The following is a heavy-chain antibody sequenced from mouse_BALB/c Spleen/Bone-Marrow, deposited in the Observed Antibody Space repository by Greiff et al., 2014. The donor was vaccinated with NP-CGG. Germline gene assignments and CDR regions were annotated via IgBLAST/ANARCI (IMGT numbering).Heavy chain of an antibody. Sequence: VQLQQSGAELAKPGASVKMSCKASGYTFTSYWMHWVKQRPGQGLEWIGNINPSTGYTEYNQKFKDKATLTADKSSSTAYMQLSSLTSEDSAVYYCARQITTVDYAMDYWGQGTSVTVSS. CDR3: ARQITTVDYAMDY. D-gene: IGHD1-1*01. V-gene: IGHV1-7*01. CDR2: INPSTGYT. CDR1: GYTFTSYW. J-gene: IGHJ4*01.